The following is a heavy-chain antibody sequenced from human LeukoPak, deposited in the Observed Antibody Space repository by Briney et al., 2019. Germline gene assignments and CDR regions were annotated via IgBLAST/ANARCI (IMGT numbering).Heavy chain of an antibody. CDR3: ARPTWIQRSGGSRYFDY. J-gene: IGHJ4*02. V-gene: IGHV4-34*01. Sequence: PSETLSLTCAVYGGSFSGYYWSWIRQPPGEGLEWIGEINHSGSTNYNPSLKSRVTISVDTSKNQFSLKLSSVTAADTAVYYCARPTWIQRSGGSRYFDYWGQGTLVTVSS. CDR1: GGSFSGYY. D-gene: IGHD5-18*01. CDR2: INHSGST.